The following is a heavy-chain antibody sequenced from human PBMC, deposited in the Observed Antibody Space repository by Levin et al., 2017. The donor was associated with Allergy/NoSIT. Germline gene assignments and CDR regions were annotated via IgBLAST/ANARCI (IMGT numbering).Heavy chain of an antibody. D-gene: IGHD3-10*01. CDR1: GGSISSYY. V-gene: IGHV4-59*08. CDR3: AGRTNYYGSGSYYKAPLGWYFDY. J-gene: IGHJ4*02. Sequence: PSETLSLTCTVSGGSISSYYWSWIRQPPGKGLEWIGYIYYSGSTNYNPSLKSRLTISVDTSKNQFSLKLSSVTAADTAVYYCAGRTNYYGSGSYYKAPLGWYFDYWGQGTLVTVSS. CDR2: IYYSGST.